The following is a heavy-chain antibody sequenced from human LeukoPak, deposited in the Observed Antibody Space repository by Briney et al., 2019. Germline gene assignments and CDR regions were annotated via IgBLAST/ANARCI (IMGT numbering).Heavy chain of an antibody. CDR2: MNPNSGNT. J-gene: IGHJ6*03. V-gene: IGHV1-8*01. Sequence: GASVKVSCKASGYTFTSYYINWVRQATGQGLEWMGWMNPNSGNTGYAQKSQGRGNVTRKTSLKRAHMELDILRPEGQDVSYRSRSMVAADTIYSYNYMDVGGKRPTVTISS. D-gene: IGHD2-15*01. CDR1: GYTFTSYY. CDR3: SRSMVAADTIYSYNYMDV.